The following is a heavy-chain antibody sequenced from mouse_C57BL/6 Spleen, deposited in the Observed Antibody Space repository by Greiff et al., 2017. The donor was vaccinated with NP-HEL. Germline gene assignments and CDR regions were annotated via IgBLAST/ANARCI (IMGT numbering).Heavy chain of an antibody. CDR3: ARDRIYYYGSSYWYFDV. CDR1: GFTFSSYA. J-gene: IGHJ1*03. D-gene: IGHD1-1*01. Sequence: EVQRVEFGGGLVKPGGSLKLSCAASGFTFSSYAMSWVRQTPEKRLEWVATISDGGSYTYYPDNVKGRFTISRDNAKNNLYLQMSHLTSEDTAMYYCARDRIYYYGSSYWYFDVWGTGTTVTVSS. V-gene: IGHV5-4*01. CDR2: ISDGGSYT.